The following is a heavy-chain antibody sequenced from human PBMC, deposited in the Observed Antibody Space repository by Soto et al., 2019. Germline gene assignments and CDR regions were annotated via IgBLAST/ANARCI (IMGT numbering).Heavy chain of an antibody. D-gene: IGHD4-17*01. V-gene: IGHV4-31*03. CDR2: IYYSGST. CDR3: ARGREGTVVYGEEAFDI. CDR1: GGSISSGGYY. Sequence: QVQLQESGPGLVKPSQTLSLTCTVSGGSISSGGYYWSWIRQHPGKGLEWIGYIYYSGSTYYNPSRKSRVTISVDTSKNQFSLKLSSVTAADTAVYYCARGREGTVVYGEEAFDIWGQGTMVTVSS. J-gene: IGHJ3*02.